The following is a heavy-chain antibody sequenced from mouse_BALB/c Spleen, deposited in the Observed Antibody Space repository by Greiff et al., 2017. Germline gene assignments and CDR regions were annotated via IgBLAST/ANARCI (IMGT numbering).Heavy chain of an antibody. CDR2: ILPGSGST. CDR1: GYTFSSYW. Sequence: VQLQQSGAELMKPGASVTISCKATGYTFSSYWIEWVKQRPGHGLEWIGEILPGSGSTNYNEKFKGKATFTADTSSNTAYMQLSSLTSEDSAVYYCARSNYGKGDAMDYWGQGTSVTVSS. J-gene: IGHJ4*01. D-gene: IGHD2-1*01. CDR3: ARSNYGKGDAMDY. V-gene: IGHV1-9*01.